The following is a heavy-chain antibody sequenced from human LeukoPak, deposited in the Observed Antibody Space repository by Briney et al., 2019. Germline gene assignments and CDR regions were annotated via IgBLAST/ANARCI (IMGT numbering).Heavy chain of an antibody. CDR2: VNPDNDKT. V-gene: IGHV1-8*03. D-gene: IGHD3-10*01. Sequence: ASVKVSCKASGYTFTSYGISWVRQAPGQGPEWMGWVNPDNDKTVYAPKFQGRVSISSNNSINTAYMEFSGLKSDDTAVYYCARGRRLRGVTSRPIYYYYYMDVWGGGTTVTVSS. CDR1: GYTFTSYG. CDR3: ARGRRLRGVTSRPIYYYYYMDV. J-gene: IGHJ6*03.